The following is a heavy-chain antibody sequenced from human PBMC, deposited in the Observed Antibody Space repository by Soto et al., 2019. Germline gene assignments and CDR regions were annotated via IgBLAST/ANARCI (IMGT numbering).Heavy chain of an antibody. J-gene: IGHJ4*02. Sequence: PSETLSLTCTVSGGSISSGGYYWSWIRQHPGKGLEWIGYIYYSGSTYYNPSLKSRVTISVDTSKNQFSLKLSSVTAADTAVYYCARERRLGYFDYWGQGTLVTVSS. CDR3: ARERRLGYFDY. D-gene: IGHD3-3*01. CDR2: IYYSGST. V-gene: IGHV4-31*03. CDR1: GGSISSGGYY.